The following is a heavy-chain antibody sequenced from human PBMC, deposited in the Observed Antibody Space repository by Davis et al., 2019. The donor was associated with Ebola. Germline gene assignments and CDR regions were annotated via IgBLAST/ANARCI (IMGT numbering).Heavy chain of an antibody. Sequence: ASVTVSCKASGYSFTVYYMHWVRQAPGQGLEWMGRINPNSGVTNYPQKFQGRVTMTRDTSTSTAYMELSGLRSDDTAVYYCAKDGYCTTTSCQAWFDPWGQGTLVTVSS. CDR2: INPNSGVT. CDR3: AKDGYCTTTSCQAWFDP. D-gene: IGHD2-8*01. J-gene: IGHJ5*02. V-gene: IGHV1-2*02. CDR1: GYSFTVYY.